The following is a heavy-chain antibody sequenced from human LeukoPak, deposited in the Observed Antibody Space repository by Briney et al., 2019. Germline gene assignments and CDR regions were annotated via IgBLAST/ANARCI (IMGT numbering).Heavy chain of an antibody. CDR1: GFTFSSYS. J-gene: IGHJ4*02. Sequence: GGSLRLSCAASGFTFSSYSMNWVRQAPGKGLEGVSYISSSSSAIFYADSVKGRFTISRDSSKNTLFLQMNRLRPEDAAVYYCAKAPVTTCRGAFCYPFDYWGLGTLVTVSS. CDR3: AKAPVTTCRGAFCYPFDY. CDR2: ISSSSSAI. D-gene: IGHD2-15*01. V-gene: IGHV3-48*01.